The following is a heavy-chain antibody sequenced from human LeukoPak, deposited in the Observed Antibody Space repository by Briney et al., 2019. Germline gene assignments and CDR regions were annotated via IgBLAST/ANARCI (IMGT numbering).Heavy chain of an antibody. CDR2: INPKSGGT. Sequence: ASVKVSCKASGYTFTGYYMHWVRQAPGQGLEWMGWINPKSGGTNYAQKFQGRVTMTRDTSISTAYMELSRLRSDDTAVYYCARAQVCSTTGCYSYFDYWGQGTLVTVSS. D-gene: IGHD2-2*02. V-gene: IGHV1-2*02. J-gene: IGHJ4*02. CDR3: ARAQVCSTTGCYSYFDY. CDR1: GYTFTGYY.